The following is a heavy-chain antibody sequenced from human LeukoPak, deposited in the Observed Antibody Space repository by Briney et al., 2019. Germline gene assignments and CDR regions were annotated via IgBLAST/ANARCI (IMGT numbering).Heavy chain of an antibody. D-gene: IGHD3-22*01. CDR3: ARAVEYYDSNGYYYYFDY. V-gene: IGHV4-4*07. CDR1: GGSISSYY. Sequence: PSETLSLTCTVSGGSISSYYWSWIRQPAGKGLEWIGRIYTSGSTNYNPSLKSRVTMSVDTSKNQFSLKLSSVTAADTAVYYCARAVEYYDSNGYYYYFDYWGQGTLVTVSS. CDR2: IYTSGST. J-gene: IGHJ4*02.